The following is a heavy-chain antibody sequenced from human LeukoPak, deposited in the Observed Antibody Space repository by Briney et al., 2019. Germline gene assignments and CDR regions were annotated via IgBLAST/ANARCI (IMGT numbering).Heavy chain of an antibody. Sequence: PSETLSLTCTVSGGSISTYYWGWIRQPPGKGLEWIGSIYYSGNTYYSPSLMSRVTVSVDTSKNQFSLNLSSVTAADTAVYYCARAPHFFDTSGSRYYFDYWGQGALVTVSS. J-gene: IGHJ4*02. V-gene: IGHV4-39*07. CDR2: IYYSGNT. CDR1: GGSISTYY. CDR3: ARAPHFFDTSGSRYYFDY. D-gene: IGHD3-22*01.